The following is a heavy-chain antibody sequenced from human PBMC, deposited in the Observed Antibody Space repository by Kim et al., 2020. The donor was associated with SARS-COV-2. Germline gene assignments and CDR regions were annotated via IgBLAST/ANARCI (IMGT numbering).Heavy chain of an antibody. D-gene: IGHD2-15*01. CDR2: ISSSSSYI. J-gene: IGHJ6*02. CDR3: ARGGCSGGSCYYYYGMDV. V-gene: IGHV3-21*01. CDR1: GFTFSSYS. Sequence: GGSLRLSCAASGFTFSSYSMNWVRQAPGKGLEWVSSISSSSSYIYYADSVKGRFTISRENAKNSLYLQMNSLRAEDTAVYYCARGGCSGGSCYYYYGMDVWGQGTTVTVSS.